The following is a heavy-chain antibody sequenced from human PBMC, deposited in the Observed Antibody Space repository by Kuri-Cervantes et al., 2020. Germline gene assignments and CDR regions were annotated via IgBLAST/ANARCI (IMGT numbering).Heavy chain of an antibody. CDR3: TTDPAVAGTAFDY. J-gene: IGHJ4*02. V-gene: IGHV3-15*01. Sequence: GGSLRLSCAASGFTFSSYAMSWVRQAPGKGLEWVGRIKSKTDGGTTDYAAPVKGRFTISRDDSKNTLYLQMNSLKTDDTAVYYCTTDPAVAGTAFDYWGQGTLVTVSS. D-gene: IGHD6-19*01. CDR2: IKSKTDGGTT. CDR1: GFTFSSYA.